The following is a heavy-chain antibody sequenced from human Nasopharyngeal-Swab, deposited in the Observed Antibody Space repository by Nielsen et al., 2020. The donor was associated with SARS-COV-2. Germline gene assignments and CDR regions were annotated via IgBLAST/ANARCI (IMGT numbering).Heavy chain of an antibody. V-gene: IGHV4-31*03. Sequence: SETLSLICTVSGGSISSGGYYWSWIRQHPGKGLEWIGYIYYSGSTYYNPSLKSRVTISVDTSKNQFSLKLSSVTAADTAVYYCAREVVPAASGYWFDPWGQGTLVTVSS. D-gene: IGHD2-2*01. CDR3: AREVVPAASGYWFDP. CDR1: GGSISSGGYY. CDR2: IYYSGST. J-gene: IGHJ5*02.